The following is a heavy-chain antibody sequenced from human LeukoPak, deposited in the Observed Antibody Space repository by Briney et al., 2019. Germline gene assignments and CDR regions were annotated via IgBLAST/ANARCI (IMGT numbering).Heavy chain of an antibody. CDR1: GFTFSSYW. CDR2: TNSDGSTT. Sequence: GGSLRLSCAAPGFTFSSYWMHWVRQATGKGLVWVSGTNSDGSTTAYADSVKGRFTISRDDAKNTLYLQMNSLRAEDTAVYYCATNIVGPTLDYWGQGTLVTVSS. D-gene: IGHD1-26*01. CDR3: ATNIVGPTLDY. J-gene: IGHJ4*02. V-gene: IGHV3-74*01.